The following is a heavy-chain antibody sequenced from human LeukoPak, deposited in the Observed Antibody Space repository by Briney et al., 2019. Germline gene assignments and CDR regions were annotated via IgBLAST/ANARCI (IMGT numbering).Heavy chain of an antibody. V-gene: IGHV4-4*07. CDR2: IYTSGST. Sequence: SETLSLTCTVSGGSISSYYWSWIRQPAGKGREWIGRIYTSGSTNYNPSLKTRVPMSVDTSKSHFSLKLSSVTAADTAVYYCARGCGGDCYSDDAFDIWGQGTMVTVSS. CDR3: ARGCGGDCYSDDAFDI. D-gene: IGHD2-21*02. J-gene: IGHJ3*02. CDR1: GGSISSYY.